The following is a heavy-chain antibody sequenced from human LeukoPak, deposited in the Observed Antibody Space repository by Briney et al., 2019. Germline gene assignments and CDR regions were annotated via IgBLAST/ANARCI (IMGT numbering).Heavy chain of an antibody. J-gene: IGHJ4*02. CDR1: GFTFSSYW. Sequence: GSLRLSCAASGFTFSSYWMSWVRQAPGKGLEWVANIKQDGSEKYYVDSVKGRFTITRDNAKNSLYLQMNSLRAEDTAVYYCARDRDGYNQPLGTFDYWGQGTLVTVSS. CDR3: ARDRDGYNQPLGTFDY. V-gene: IGHV3-7*01. CDR2: IKQDGSEK. D-gene: IGHD5-24*01.